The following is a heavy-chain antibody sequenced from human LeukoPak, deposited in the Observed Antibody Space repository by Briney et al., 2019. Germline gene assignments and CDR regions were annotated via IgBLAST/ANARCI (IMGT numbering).Heavy chain of an antibody. CDR3: ASLDSSGFVDDY. V-gene: IGHV4-61*02. CDR2: IYTSGST. J-gene: IGHJ4*02. CDR1: GGSISSGSYY. D-gene: IGHD3-22*01. Sequence: PSETLSLTCTVSGGSISSGSYYWSWIRQPAGKGLEWIGRIYTSGSTNYNPSLKSRVTISVDTSKNQFSLKLSSVTAADTAVYYCASLDSSGFVDDYWGQGTLVTVSS.